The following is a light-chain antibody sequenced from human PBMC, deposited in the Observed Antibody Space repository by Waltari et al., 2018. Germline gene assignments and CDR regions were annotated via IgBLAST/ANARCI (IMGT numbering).Light chain of an antibody. CDR2: ANE. CDR3: QSYDNNLRAWV. J-gene: IGLJ3*02. Sequence: YQQLPGTAPKVLIYANENRPSGIPDRFSASKSGTSASLTITGLQTEDEADYYCQSYDNNLRAWVFGGGTKVTVL. V-gene: IGLV1-40*01.